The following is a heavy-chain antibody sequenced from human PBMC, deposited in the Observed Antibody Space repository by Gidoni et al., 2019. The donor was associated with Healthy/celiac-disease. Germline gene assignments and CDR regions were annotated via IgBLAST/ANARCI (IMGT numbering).Heavy chain of an antibody. V-gene: IGHV3-23*01. CDR2: ISGSGGST. Sequence: EVQLLESGGGLVQPGGSLRLSCAASGFTFSSYSLSWVRQAPGKGLEWVSAISGSGGSTYYADSVKGRFTISRDNSKNTLYLQMNSLRAEDTAVYYCAKDWRYCSGGSCYDIFDYWGQGTLVTVSS. D-gene: IGHD2-15*01. CDR1: GFTFSSYS. CDR3: AKDWRYCSGGSCYDIFDY. J-gene: IGHJ4*02.